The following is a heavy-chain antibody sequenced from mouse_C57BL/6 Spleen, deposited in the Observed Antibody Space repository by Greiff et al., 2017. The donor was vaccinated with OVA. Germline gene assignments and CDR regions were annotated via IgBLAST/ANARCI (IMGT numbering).Heavy chain of an antibody. CDR1: GYTFTDYY. V-gene: IGHV1-26*01. J-gene: IGHJ2*01. Sequence: EVQLQQSGPELVKPGASVKISCKASGYTFTDYYMNWVKQSHGKSLEWIGDINPNNGGTSYNQKFKGKATLTVDKSSSTAYMELRSLTSEESAVYYGARDYNGSSYEEDFDYWGQGTTLTVSS. CDR3: ARDYNGSSYEEDFDY. CDR2: INPNNGGT. D-gene: IGHD1-1*01.